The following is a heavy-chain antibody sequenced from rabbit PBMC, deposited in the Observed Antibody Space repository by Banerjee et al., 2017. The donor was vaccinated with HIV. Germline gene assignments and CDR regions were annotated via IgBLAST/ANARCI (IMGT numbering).Heavy chain of an antibody. J-gene: IGHJ4*01. D-gene: IGHD4-2*01. Sequence: QEQLEESGGDLVKPGASLTLTCTASGFSFSSSYWIRWARQAPGKGLEWIGTIYTGDGNTDYASWAKGRFTISKTSSTTVTLQMTSLTAADTATYFCAREDYPYYAVIYLWGPGTLVTVS. CDR1: GFSFSSSYW. CDR3: AREDYPYYAVIYL. V-gene: IGHV1S45*01. CDR2: IYTGDGNT.